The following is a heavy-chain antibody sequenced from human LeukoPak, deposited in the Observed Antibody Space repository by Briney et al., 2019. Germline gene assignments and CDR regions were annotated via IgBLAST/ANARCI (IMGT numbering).Heavy chain of an antibody. CDR3: ARGRRGYSYGRDRRPHYYYYGMDV. D-gene: IGHD5-18*01. CDR1: GGSFSGYY. V-gene: IGHV4-34*01. Sequence: PSETLSLTCAVYGGSFSGYYWSWIRQPPGKGLEWIGEINHSGSTNYNPSLKSRVTISVDTSKNQFSLKLSSVTAADTAVYYCARGRRGYSYGRDRRPHYYYYGMDVWGQGTTVTVSS. CDR2: INHSGST. J-gene: IGHJ6*02.